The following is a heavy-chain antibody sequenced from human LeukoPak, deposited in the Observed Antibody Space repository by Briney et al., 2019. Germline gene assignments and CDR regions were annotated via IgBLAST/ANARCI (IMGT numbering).Heavy chain of an antibody. Sequence: GGSLRLSCAASGFTFSTYWMSWVRQAPGKGLEWVANIQQDGNEKYYVDSVKGRFTISRDNAKNSLYLQMNSLRPEDTAVYYCARAGGFYGSGGGYWGQGTLVTVSS. V-gene: IGHV3-7*01. D-gene: IGHD3-10*01. CDR1: GFTFSTYW. CDR3: ARAGGFYGSGGGY. CDR2: IQQDGNEK. J-gene: IGHJ4*02.